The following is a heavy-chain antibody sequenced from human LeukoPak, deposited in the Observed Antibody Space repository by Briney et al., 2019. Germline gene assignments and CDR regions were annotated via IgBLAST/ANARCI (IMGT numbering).Heavy chain of an antibody. J-gene: IGHJ4*02. Sequence: GASVKVSCKASGGIFSSNAISWVRQAPGQGLEWMGWISAFNGNKKYPQRLQGRATMTTDISTSTAYMELRSLRSDDTAIYYCVRDLGYYSDSSGIFFDYWGQGTLVTVSS. D-gene: IGHD3-22*01. CDR3: VRDLGYYSDSSGIFFDY. V-gene: IGHV1-18*01. CDR1: GGIFSSNA. CDR2: ISAFNGNK.